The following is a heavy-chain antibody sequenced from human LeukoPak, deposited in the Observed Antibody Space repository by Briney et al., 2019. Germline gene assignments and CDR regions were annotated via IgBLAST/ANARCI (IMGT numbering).Heavy chain of an antibody. J-gene: IGHJ6*04. CDR1: GYTFTAQY. CDR2: INPNTGGT. CDR3: ATGLWFGKYLDV. Sequence: EASVKVSCKASGYTFTAQYIHWVRQAPGQGLEWMGWINPNTGGTNYAQKFQGRVTMTEDTSTDTAYMELSSLRSEDTAVYYCATGLWFGKYLDVWGKGTTVTISS. D-gene: IGHD3-10*01. V-gene: IGHV1-2*02.